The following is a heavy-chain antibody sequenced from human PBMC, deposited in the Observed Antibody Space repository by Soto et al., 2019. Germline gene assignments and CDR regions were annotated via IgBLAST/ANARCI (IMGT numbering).Heavy chain of an antibody. CDR1: GGSISSYY. Sequence: SETLSLTCTVSGGSISSYYWSWIRQPPGKGLEWIGYIYYSGSTNYNPSLKSRVTISVDTSKNQFSLKLSSVTAADTAVYYCAREGWLQLFDYWGQGTLVTVSS. CDR2: IYYSGST. J-gene: IGHJ4*02. V-gene: IGHV4-59*01. CDR3: AREGWLQLFDY. D-gene: IGHD5-12*01.